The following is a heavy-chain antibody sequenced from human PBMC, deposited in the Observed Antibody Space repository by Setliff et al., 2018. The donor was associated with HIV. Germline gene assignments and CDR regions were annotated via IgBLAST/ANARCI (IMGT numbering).Heavy chain of an antibody. V-gene: IGHV1-69*13. D-gene: IGHD3-22*01. Sequence: SVKVSCKASGVTFNYSFITWVRQAPGQGLEWMGGVVPTIHEATYAQKFQGRVTITADASATTVYMEMSVLTSEDTAIYYCARGADASGYFYREYFQHWGQGTLVTVSS. CDR3: ARGADASGYFYREYFQH. CDR2: VVPTIHEA. J-gene: IGHJ1*01. CDR1: GVTFNYSF.